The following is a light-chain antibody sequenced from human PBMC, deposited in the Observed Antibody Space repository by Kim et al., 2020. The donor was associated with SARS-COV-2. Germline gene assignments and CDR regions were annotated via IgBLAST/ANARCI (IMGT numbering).Light chain of an antibody. CDR2: EVS. CDR3: SSYTSSSTGV. CDR1: SSDVGGYNY. J-gene: IGLJ3*02. V-gene: IGLV2-14*01. Sequence: GQSITIACTGTSSDVGGYNYVSWYQQHPGKAPKLMIYEVSNRPSGVSNRFSGSKSGNTASLTISGLQAEDEADYYCSSYTSSSTGVFGGGTKVTVL.